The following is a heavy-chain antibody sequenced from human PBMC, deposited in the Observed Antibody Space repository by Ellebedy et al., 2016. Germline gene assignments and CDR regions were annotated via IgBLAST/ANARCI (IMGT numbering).Heavy chain of an antibody. CDR3: AKVAGTFVSYYYGMEV. CDR2: ISWDGGST. Sequence: GESLKISXAASGFTFDDYVMHWVRQAPGKGLEWVSLISWDGGSTYYADSVKGRFTISRDNSKNSLYLQMNSLRAEDTALYYCAKVAGTFVSYYYGMEVWGQGTTVTVSS. CDR1: GFTFDDYV. V-gene: IGHV3-43D*03. J-gene: IGHJ6*02. D-gene: IGHD2/OR15-2a*01.